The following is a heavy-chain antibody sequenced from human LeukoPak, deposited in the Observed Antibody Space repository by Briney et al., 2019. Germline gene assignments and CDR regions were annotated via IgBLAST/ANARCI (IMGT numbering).Heavy chain of an antibody. J-gene: IGHJ4*02. CDR3: ARGVDYYGV. CDR1: GFSISSGYY. Sequence: SETLSLTCTVSGFSISSGYYWGWIRQPPGKGLEWIGSISHSESTYYNPSLKSRVTISLDTSKNQFSLKLSSVTAADTAVYYCARGVDYYGVWGQGTLVTVSS. V-gene: IGHV4-38-2*02. CDR2: ISHSEST. D-gene: IGHD3-10*01.